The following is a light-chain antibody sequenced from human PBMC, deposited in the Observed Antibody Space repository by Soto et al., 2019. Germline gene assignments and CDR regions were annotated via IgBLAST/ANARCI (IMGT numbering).Light chain of an antibody. CDR3: QHYGSSSWT. V-gene: IGKV3-20*01. Sequence: ELALTSSPGTLHLSPGERATLYCTSSHSVSSSYLAWYQQKPGQAPRLLIYGASSRATGIPDRFSGSGFETDFTLTISRLEPEDVVVYNCQHYGSSSWTSCQGTKVDIK. J-gene: IGKJ1*01. CDR1: HSVSSSY. CDR2: GAS.